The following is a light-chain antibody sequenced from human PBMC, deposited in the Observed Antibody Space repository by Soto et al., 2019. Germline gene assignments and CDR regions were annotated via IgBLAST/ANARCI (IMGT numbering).Light chain of an antibody. V-gene: IGKV3-15*01. CDR3: QQYNVWPLT. CDR2: VAS. Sequence: EIVMTQSPATLSVSPGVRATLSCRASQSGSSNLAWYQQKPGQTPKLLIYVASTRATGIPARFSGSGSGTEFTLTISSLQSEDFPVYYCQQYNVWPLTFGGGTKVEFK. J-gene: IGKJ4*01. CDR1: QSGSSN.